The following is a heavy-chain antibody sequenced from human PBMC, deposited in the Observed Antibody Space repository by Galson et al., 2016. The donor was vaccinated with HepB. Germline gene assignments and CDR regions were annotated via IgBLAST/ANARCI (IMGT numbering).Heavy chain of an antibody. CDR3: ARHNLGAAFVQF. J-gene: IGHJ4*02. D-gene: IGHD1-26*01. V-gene: IGHV3-23*01. CDR1: GFIFSDQA. Sequence: SLRLSCAGSGFIFSDQAMSWVRQALGKGLEWVSAINGGGDTTFYADSVKGRFIVSRDNSEDTLYLQMNSLRAEDTALYYCARHNLGAAFVQFWGPGTLVTVSS. CDR2: INGGGDTT.